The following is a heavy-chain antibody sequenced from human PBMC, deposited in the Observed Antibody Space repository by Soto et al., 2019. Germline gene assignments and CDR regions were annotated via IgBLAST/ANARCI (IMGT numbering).Heavy chain of an antibody. CDR2: IYCDDDK. Sequence: QITLKESGPTLVKPTQTLTLTCTFSAFSLSTGGVGVGWIRQPPGKALEWLALIYCDDDKRYSPSLRSRLTITKDTSKNQVVLTMTNMDPVDTAPYYCIQSRCGGDCLQSYASYYYYGMDVWGQGTTVTVAS. J-gene: IGHJ6*02. D-gene: IGHD2-21*02. CDR1: AFSLSTGGVG. V-gene: IGHV2-5*02. CDR3: IQSRCGGDCLQSYASYYYYGMDV.